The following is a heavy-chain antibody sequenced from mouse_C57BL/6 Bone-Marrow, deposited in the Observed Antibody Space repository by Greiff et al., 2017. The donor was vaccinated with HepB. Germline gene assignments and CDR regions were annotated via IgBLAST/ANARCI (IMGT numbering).Heavy chain of an antibody. Sequence: QVTLKESGPGILQSSQTLSLTCSFSGFSLSTSGMGVSWIRQPSGKGLEWLAHIYWDDDKRYNTSLKSRLTSSKDTSRNQVFLKITSVDTADTTTYYCARRTDYCSSYGWYFDVWGTGTTVTVSS. D-gene: IGHD1-1*01. CDR3: ARRTDYCSSYGWYFDV. CDR2: IYWDDDK. CDR1: GFSLSTSGMG. V-gene: IGHV8-12*01. J-gene: IGHJ1*03.